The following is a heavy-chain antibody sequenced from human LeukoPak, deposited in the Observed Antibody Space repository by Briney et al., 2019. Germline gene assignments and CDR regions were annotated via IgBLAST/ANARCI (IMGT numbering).Heavy chain of an antibody. D-gene: IGHD6-19*01. CDR1: GFTFSSYA. J-gene: IGHJ4*02. CDR3: ARDRIPAVAGILLRYYFDY. V-gene: IGHV3-30*04. CDR2: ISYDGSNK. Sequence: GRSLRLSCAASGFTFSSYAMHWVRQAPGKGLEWGAVISYDGSNKYYADSVKGRFTISRDNSKNTLYLQMNSLRAEDTAVYYCARDRIPAVAGILLRYYFDYWGQGTLVTVSS.